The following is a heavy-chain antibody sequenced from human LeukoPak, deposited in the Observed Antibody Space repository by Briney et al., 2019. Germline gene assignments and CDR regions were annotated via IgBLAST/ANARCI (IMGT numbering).Heavy chain of an antibody. D-gene: IGHD6-13*01. CDR3: ARGQQVHSSSWP. CDR2: INHSGST. CDR1: GGSFSGYY. J-gene: IGHJ4*02. Sequence: SETLSLTCAVYGGSFSGYYWSWLRQPPGKGLEWIGEINHSGSTDYNPSLKSRVTISVDTSKNQFSLKLSSVTAADTAVYYCARGQQVHSSSWPWGQGTLVTVSS. V-gene: IGHV4-34*01.